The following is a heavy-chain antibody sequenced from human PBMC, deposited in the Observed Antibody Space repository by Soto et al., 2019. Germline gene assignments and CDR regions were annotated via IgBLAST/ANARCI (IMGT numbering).Heavy chain of an antibody. J-gene: IGHJ4*02. D-gene: IGHD3-16*01. CDR2: VYWDDDK. V-gene: IGHV2-5*02. CDR1: GFSLSTRDVG. Sequence: QITLNESGPTLVKPTQTLTLTCTFSGFSLSTRDVGVGWIRQPPGEALEWLGVVYWDDDKTYTPSLKSRLTITKDTSKNQVVLRMTNVDPVDTATYYCAHCRGGVASFWGQGTLVTVSS. CDR3: AHCRGGVASF.